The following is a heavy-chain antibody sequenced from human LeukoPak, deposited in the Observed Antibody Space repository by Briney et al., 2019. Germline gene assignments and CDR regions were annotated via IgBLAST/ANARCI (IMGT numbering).Heavy chain of an antibody. D-gene: IGHD1-26*01. J-gene: IGHJ3*01. Sequence: GGSLRLSCAASGFTFRSYAMSWVRQAPGRGLEWVSTINGNGVTTYYGESVRGRFTISRDNSKSTLFLQMNSLRVEDTAVYYCAKSATTTRDTFNLWGQGTMVTVSP. CDR3: AKSATTTRDTFNL. CDR1: GFTFRSYA. CDR2: INGNGVTT. V-gene: IGHV3-23*01.